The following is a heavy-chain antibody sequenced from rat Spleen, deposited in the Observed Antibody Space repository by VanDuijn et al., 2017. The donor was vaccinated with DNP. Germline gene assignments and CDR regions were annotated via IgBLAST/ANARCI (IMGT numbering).Heavy chain of an antibody. V-gene: IGHV5S13*01. CDR2: ISTSGGST. J-gene: IGHJ3*01. Sequence: EVQLVESGGGLVQPGRSLKLSCAASGFTFSNYGMAWVRQAPTKGLEWVASISTSGGSTYYRDSVKGRFTISRDNAKSTLYLQMDSLRSEDTAAYYCARRPYYGYNGYFDYWGQGTLVTVSS. CDR3: ARRPYYGYNGYFDY. D-gene: IGHD1-9*01. CDR1: GFTFSNYG.